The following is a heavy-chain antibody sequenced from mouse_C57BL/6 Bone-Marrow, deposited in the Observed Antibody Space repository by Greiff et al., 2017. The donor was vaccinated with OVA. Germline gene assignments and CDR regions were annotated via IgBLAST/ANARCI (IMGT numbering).Heavy chain of an antibody. D-gene: IGHD1-1*01. CDR1: GFTFSSYA. Sequence: EVQLVESGEGLVKPGGSLKLSCAASGFTFSSYAMSWVRQTPEKRLEWVAYISSGGDYIYYADTVKGRFTISRDNARNTLYLQMSSLKSEDTAMYYCTRGGGTVDYFDYWGQGTTLTVSS. V-gene: IGHV5-9-1*02. CDR2: ISSGGDYI. J-gene: IGHJ2*01. CDR3: TRGGGTVDYFDY.